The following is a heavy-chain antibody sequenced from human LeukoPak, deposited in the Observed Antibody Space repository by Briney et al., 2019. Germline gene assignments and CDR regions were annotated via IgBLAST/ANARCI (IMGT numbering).Heavy chain of an antibody. D-gene: IGHD4-11*01. Sequence: GGSLRLSCAASGFTFSSYAMHWVRQAPGKGLEWVAVISYDGSNKYYADSVKGRFTNSRDNSKNTLYLQMNSLRAEDTAVYYCARDPWDTVISYYFDYWGQGTLVTVSS. V-gene: IGHV3-30-3*01. J-gene: IGHJ4*02. CDR1: GFTFSSYA. CDR3: ARDPWDTVISYYFDY. CDR2: ISYDGSNK.